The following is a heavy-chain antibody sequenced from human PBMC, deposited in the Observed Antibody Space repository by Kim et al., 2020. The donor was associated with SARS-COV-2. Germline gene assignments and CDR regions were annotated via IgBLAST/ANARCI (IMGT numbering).Heavy chain of an antibody. CDR2: ISSSGSTI. J-gene: IGHJ6*02. V-gene: IGHV3-48*03. CDR3: ARDPYGDSSGYYSYYYGMDV. D-gene: IGHD3-22*01. Sequence: GGSLRLSCAASGFTFSSYEMNWVRQAPGKGLEWVSYISSSGSTIYYADSVKGRFTISRDNAKNSLYLQMNSLRAEDTAVYYCARDPYGDSSGYYSYYYGMDVWGQGTTVTVSS. CDR1: GFTFSSYE.